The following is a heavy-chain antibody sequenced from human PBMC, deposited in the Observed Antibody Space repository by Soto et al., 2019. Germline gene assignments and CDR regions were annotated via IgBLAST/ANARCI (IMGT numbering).Heavy chain of an antibody. D-gene: IGHD4-17*01. CDR1: GFTFSSHG. CDR3: AKDHERMSTLRYFDS. J-gene: IGHJ4*02. Sequence: QVQLVESGGGVVQPGRSLRLSCAASGFTFSSHGMHWVRQAPGKGLEWVTFISYDGGNRYYDDSVKGRFTISRDNSKNSLYLQMNSLTPDDTAVYYCAKDHERMSTLRYFDSWGQGALVTVSS. CDR2: ISYDGGNR. V-gene: IGHV3-30*18.